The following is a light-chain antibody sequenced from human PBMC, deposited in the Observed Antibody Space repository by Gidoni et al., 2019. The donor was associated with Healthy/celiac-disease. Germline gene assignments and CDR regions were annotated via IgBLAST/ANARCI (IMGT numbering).Light chain of an antibody. CDR3: AAWDDSLNGYGV. CDR1: SSNIGSNT. V-gene: IGLV1-44*01. CDR2: SNN. Sequence: QSVLTQPPSASGTPGQRVTLPCSGSSSNIGSNTVNWYQQLPGTAPKLLIYSNNQRPSGVPDRFSGSKSGTSASLAISGLQSEDEADYYCAAWDDSLNGYGVFGGGTKLTVL. J-gene: IGLJ2*01.